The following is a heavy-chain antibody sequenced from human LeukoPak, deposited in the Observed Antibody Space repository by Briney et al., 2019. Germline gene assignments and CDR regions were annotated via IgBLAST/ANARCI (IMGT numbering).Heavy chain of an antibody. CDR2: IIPIFGTA. CDR3: ARNTIVRGVINLRYGMDV. Sequence: SVKVSCKASGVTFSSYAISWVRQAPGQGLEWMGGIIPIFGTANYAQKFQGRVTITADKSTSTAYMELSSLRSEDTAVYYCARNTIVRGVINLRYGMDVWGKGTTVTVSS. V-gene: IGHV1-69*06. J-gene: IGHJ6*04. CDR1: GVTFSSYA. D-gene: IGHD3-10*01.